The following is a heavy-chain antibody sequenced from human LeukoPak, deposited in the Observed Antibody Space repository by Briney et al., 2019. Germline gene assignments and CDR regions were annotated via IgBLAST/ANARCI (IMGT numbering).Heavy chain of an antibody. J-gene: IGHJ4*02. CDR2: IYHNGST. CDR1: HYSISSNYY. D-gene: IGHD3-22*01. Sequence: SETLSLTCTVSHYSISSNYYWGWIRQPPGKGLEWIGSIYHNGSTYYNPSLKSRVTISVDTSKNQFSLKLTSVTAADTAVYYCARSSGYMSYWGQGTLVTVSS. CDR3: ARSSGYMSY. V-gene: IGHV4-38-2*02.